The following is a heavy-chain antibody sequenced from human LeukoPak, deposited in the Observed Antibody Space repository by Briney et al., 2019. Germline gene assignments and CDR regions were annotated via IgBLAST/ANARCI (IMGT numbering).Heavy chain of an antibody. V-gene: IGHV3-30*04. J-gene: IGHJ4*02. CDR3: TLTTFGVVYYFDY. Sequence: GRCLRVSCATSGFTFSSYAMHWVRQAPGKGLEWVALISYDGINQYYADSVKGRFIISRDNSKNTLYLQLNSLRLEDTAVYYCTLTTFGVVYYFDYWGQGTLVTVSS. CDR2: ISYDGINQ. D-gene: IGHD1/OR15-1a*01. CDR1: GFTFSSYA.